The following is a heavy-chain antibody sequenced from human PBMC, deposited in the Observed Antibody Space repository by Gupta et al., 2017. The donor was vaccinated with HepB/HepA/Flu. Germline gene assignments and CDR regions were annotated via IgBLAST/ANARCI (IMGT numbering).Heavy chain of an antibody. CDR2: ISYDGGDK. Sequence: QVQLVESGGGVVQPGRSLRLSCAASGFTFSSYGMHWVRQAPGQGLEWVAVISYDGGDKYYADSVKGRFTISRDNSKNTLYLQMNSLRAEDSAVYYCAKDRAHGGYPPYYYYGMDVWGQGTTVTVSS. J-gene: IGHJ6*02. V-gene: IGHV3-30*18. CDR3: AKDRAHGGYPPYYYYGMDV. D-gene: IGHD5-12*01. CDR1: GFTFSSYG.